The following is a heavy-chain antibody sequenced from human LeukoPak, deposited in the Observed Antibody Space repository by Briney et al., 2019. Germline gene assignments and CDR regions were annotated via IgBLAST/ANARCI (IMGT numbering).Heavy chain of an antibody. D-gene: IGHD1-14*01. V-gene: IGHV4-4*09. CDR3: ARHLAPYRPFHD. CDR2: KYTSVTT. Sequence: SETLSLTCTVSGASISTYYWTWVRQPPGKGLERIGSKYTSVTTKYNPSLKSRGTISVDTSKNRSSLNLISVSAADTAVYYCARHLAPYRPFHDWGQGSLVTVSS. CDR1: GASISTYY. J-gene: IGHJ4*02.